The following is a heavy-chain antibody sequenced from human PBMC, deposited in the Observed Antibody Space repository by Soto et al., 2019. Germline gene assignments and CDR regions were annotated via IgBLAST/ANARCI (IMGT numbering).Heavy chain of an antibody. V-gene: IGHV4-34*01. CDR3: ARHPGYGDYTLLYYFDY. J-gene: IGHJ4*02. CDR2: INHSGST. CDR1: GGSFSGYY. D-gene: IGHD4-17*01. Sequence: QVQLQQWGAGLLKPSETLSLTCAVYGGSFSGYYWSWIRQPPGKGLEWIGEINHSGSTNYNPSLKSRVNKSVSHFQDPFSLKPRSWAAADTGVVYCARHPGYGDYTLLYYFDYWGQGTLVTVSS.